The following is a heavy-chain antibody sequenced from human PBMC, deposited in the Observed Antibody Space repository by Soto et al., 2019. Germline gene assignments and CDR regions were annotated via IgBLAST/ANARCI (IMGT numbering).Heavy chain of an antibody. D-gene: IGHD3-22*01. CDR2: IYYSGST. V-gene: IGHV4-30-4*08. Sequence: SETLSLTCTVSGGSISSSGYYWSWIRQPPGKGLEWIGYIYYSGSTYYNPSLKSRVTISVDTSKNQFSLKLSSVTAAVTSVYYCAREHYDSSGYYPDYWGQGTLVTVSS. CDR1: GGSISSSGYY. CDR3: AREHYDSSGYYPDY. J-gene: IGHJ4*02.